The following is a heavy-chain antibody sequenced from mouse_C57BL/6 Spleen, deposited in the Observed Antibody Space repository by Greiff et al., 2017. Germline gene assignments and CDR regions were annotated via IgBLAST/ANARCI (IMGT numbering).Heavy chain of an antibody. V-gene: IGHV3-6*01. CDR1: GYSITSGYY. CDR3: ARVGTAPGYFDY. J-gene: IGHJ2*01. D-gene: IGHD3-1*01. Sequence: ESGPGLVKPSQSLSLTCSVTGYSITSGYYWNWIRQFPGNKLEWMGYISYDGSNNYNPSLKNRISITRDTSKNQFFLKLNSVTTEDTATYYCARVGTAPGYFDYWGQGTTLTVSS. CDR2: ISYDGSN.